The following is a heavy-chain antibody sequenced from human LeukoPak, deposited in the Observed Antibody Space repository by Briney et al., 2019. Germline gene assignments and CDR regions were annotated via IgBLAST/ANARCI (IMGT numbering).Heavy chain of an antibody. CDR2: INWNGGST. CDR3: ARGQRGTYYYDSSGYYYFDY. D-gene: IGHD3-22*01. V-gene: IGHV3-20*04. J-gene: IGHJ4*02. Sequence: GGSLRLSCTVSGFTVSSNSMSWVRQAPGKGLEWVSGINWNGGSTGYADSVKGRFTISRDNAKNSLYLQMNSLRAEDTALYYCARGQRGTYYYDSSGYYYFDYWGQGTLVTVSS. CDR1: GFTVSSNS.